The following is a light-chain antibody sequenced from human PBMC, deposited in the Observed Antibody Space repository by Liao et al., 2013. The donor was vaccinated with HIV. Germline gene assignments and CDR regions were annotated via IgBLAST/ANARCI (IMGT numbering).Light chain of an antibody. V-gene: IGLV3-25*03. J-gene: IGLJ3*02. Sequence: SYVLTQPPSVSVAPGKTARITCGGDNIGSKSVHWYQQKPGQAPVLVIYKDSERPSGIPERFSGSSSGTTVTLTISAVQAEDEADYYCQSATSSVLGVFGGGTRLTVL. CDR3: QSATSSVLGV. CDR1: NIGSKS. CDR2: KDS.